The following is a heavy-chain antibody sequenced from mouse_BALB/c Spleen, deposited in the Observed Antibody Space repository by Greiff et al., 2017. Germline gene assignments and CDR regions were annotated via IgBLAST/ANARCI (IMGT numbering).Heavy chain of an antibody. V-gene: IGHV1-15*01. CDR1: GYTFTDYE. CDR2: IDPETGGT. Sequence: QVQLQQSGAELVRPGASVTLSCKASGYTFTDYEMHWVKQTPVHGLEWIGAIDPETGGTAYNQKFKGKATLTADKSSSTAYMELRSLTSEDSAVYYCTRERYPTVVTDYWGQGTTLTVSS. CDR3: TRERYPTVVTDY. J-gene: IGHJ2*01. D-gene: IGHD1-1*01.